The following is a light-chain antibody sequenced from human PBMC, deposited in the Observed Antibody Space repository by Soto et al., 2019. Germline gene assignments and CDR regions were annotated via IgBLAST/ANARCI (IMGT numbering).Light chain of an antibody. J-gene: IGKJ2*03. Sequence: EIVMTQSPATLSVSPGERATLSCRASQSVSSNLAWYQQKPGQAPRLLIYGASTRATGIANIFSGSGSGTDFTLTISRLEPEDFAVYYCQQYGNPPPYSFGQGTKVDIK. V-gene: IGKV3-20*01. CDR2: GAS. CDR3: QQYGNPPPYS. CDR1: QSVSSN.